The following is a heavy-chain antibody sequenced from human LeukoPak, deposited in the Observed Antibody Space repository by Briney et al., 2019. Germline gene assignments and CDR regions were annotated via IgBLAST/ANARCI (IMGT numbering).Heavy chain of an antibody. CDR3: AKDSVLLWFGELRPDY. J-gene: IGHJ4*02. V-gene: IGHV3-30*04. Sequence: GGSLRLSCAASGFTFSSYAMHWVRQAPGKGLEWVAVISYDGSNKYYADSVKGRFTISRDNSKNTLYLQMNSLRAEDTAVYYCAKDSVLLWFGELRPDYWGQGTLVTVSS. CDR2: ISYDGSNK. CDR1: GFTFSSYA. D-gene: IGHD3-10*01.